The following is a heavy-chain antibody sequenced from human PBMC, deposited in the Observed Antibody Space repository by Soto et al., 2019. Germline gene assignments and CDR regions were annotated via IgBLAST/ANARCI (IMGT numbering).Heavy chain of an antibody. V-gene: IGHV1-8*01. CDR1: GYTFTKFD. CDR2: MNPNSGNT. CDR3: VRGDYGDYSHWFDP. D-gene: IGHD4-17*01. Sequence: QVQLVQSVAEVKKPGASVRVSCKASGYTFTKFDINWGRQATGQGLEWMGWMNPNSGNTGYAQKFQGRVTKTRNTSLTTAYMELSTLRSEDTAVYYCVRGDYGDYSHWFDPWGQGTLVTVSS. J-gene: IGHJ5*02.